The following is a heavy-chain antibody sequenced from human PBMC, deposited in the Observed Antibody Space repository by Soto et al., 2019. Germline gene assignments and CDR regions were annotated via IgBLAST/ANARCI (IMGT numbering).Heavy chain of an antibody. J-gene: IGHJ4*02. CDR3: AGEYANSPEAFDY. Sequence: SETLSLTCTVSGVSVTSDSYYWSWIRQPPGKGLEWTGYIYYTGSTNYNPSLKSRATISLDTSRNQFALKLSSVTAAETAVFYCAGEYANSPEAFDYWGQGALVTVSS. V-gene: IGHV4-61*01. CDR1: GVSVTSDSYY. D-gene: IGHD2-2*01. CDR2: IYYTGST.